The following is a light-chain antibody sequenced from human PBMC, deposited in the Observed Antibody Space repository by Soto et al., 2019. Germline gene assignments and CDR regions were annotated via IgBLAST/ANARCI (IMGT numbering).Light chain of an antibody. J-gene: IGKJ1*01. CDR1: QSIANY. CDR2: AAS. CDR3: QQSYTTPPTWT. V-gene: IGKV1-39*01. Sequence: DIQMTQSPSSLSASVGDRVTITCRASQSIANYLHWYHHKPGKAPKLLIYAASNLQSGVPSRFSGSGSGTDFTLTISGLQPEDFATYSCQQSYTTPPTWTFGQGTRVEIK.